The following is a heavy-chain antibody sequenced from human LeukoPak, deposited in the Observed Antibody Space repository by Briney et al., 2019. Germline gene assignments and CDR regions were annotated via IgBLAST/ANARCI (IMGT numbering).Heavy chain of an antibody. CDR2: MYYSGST. J-gene: IGHJ4*02. CDR3: ARHRTYYYGSGSPDY. V-gene: IGHV4-39*01. CDR1: GGSISSSSYY. D-gene: IGHD3-10*01. Sequence: SETLSLTCTVSGGSISSSSYYWGWSRQPPGKGLEWIVSMYYSGSTYYNPSLKSRVTISVDTSKNQFSLKLSSVTAADTAVYYCARHRTYYYGSGSPDYWGQGTLVTVSS.